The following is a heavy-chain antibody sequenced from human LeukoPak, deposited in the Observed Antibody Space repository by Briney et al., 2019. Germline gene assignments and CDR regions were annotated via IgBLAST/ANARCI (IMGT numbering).Heavy chain of an antibody. CDR1: GGSISSGSYY. D-gene: IGHD3-3*01. Sequence: SETLPLTCTVSGGSISSGSYYWSWIRQPAGKGLEWIGRIYTSGSTNYNPSLKSRVTISVDTSKNQFSLKLSSVTAADTAVYYCARGITIFGVVTAFDYWGQGTLVTVSS. CDR2: IYTSGST. J-gene: IGHJ4*02. CDR3: ARGITIFGVVTAFDY. V-gene: IGHV4-61*02.